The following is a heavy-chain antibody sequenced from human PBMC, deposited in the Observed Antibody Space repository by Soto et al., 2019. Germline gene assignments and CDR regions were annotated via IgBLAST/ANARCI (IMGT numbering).Heavy chain of an antibody. CDR1: GYTFTSYD. J-gene: IGHJ5*02. Sequence: AASVKVSCKASGYTFTSYDINWVRQATGQGLEWMGWMNPNSGNTGYAQKFQGRVTMTRNTSISTAYMELSSLRSEDTAVYYCARGYCSGGSCTTQDWFDPWGKGTLVTVSS. D-gene: IGHD2-15*01. V-gene: IGHV1-8*01. CDR2: MNPNSGNT. CDR3: ARGYCSGGSCTTQDWFDP.